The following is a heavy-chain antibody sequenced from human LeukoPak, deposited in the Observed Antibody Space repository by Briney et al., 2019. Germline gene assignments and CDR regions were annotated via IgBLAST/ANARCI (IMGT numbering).Heavy chain of an antibody. J-gene: IGHJ4*02. Sequence: SVKVSCKASGGTFSSYAISWVRQAPGQGLEWMGGIIPIFGTANYAQKFQGRVTITADESTSTAYMELSSLRSEDTAVYYCARVKDSSGYYYPFDYWGQGTLVTVSS. V-gene: IGHV1-69*13. CDR3: ARVKDSSGYYYPFDY. CDR1: GGTFSSYA. CDR2: IIPIFGTA. D-gene: IGHD3-22*01.